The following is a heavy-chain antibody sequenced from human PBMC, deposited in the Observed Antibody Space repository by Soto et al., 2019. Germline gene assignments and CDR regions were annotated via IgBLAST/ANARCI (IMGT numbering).Heavy chain of an antibody. CDR3: ARPFLDDILTGAYYYGMDV. V-gene: IGHV1-69*12. CDR2: IIPIVGTA. CDR1: GGTFSSYA. Sequence: QVQLVQSGAEVKKPGSSVKVSCKASGGTFSSYAISWVRQAPGQGLEWMGGIIPIVGTANYAQKFQGRVTLTADESTSPAYMELSSLRSEDTAVYYCARPFLDDILTGAYYYGMDVWGQGTTVTVSS. J-gene: IGHJ6*02. D-gene: IGHD3-9*01.